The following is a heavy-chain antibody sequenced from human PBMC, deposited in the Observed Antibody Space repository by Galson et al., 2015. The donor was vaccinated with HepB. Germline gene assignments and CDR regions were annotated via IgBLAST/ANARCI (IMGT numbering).Heavy chain of an antibody. Sequence: SLRLSCAASGFTFSSYAMSWVRQAPGKGLEWVSAISGSGGSTYYADSVKGRFTISRDNSKNTLYLQMNSLRAEDTAVYYCAKAYGSGSYYLDYWGQGTLVTVSS. CDR2: ISGSGGST. CDR1: GFTFSSYA. V-gene: IGHV3-23*01. J-gene: IGHJ4*02. D-gene: IGHD3-10*01. CDR3: AKAYGSGSYYLDY.